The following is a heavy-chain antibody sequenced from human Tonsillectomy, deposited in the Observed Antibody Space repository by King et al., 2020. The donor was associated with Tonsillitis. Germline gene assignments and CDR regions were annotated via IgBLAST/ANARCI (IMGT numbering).Heavy chain of an antibody. CDR2: IYYSGST. J-gene: IGHJ4*02. Sequence: LQLQESGPGLVKPSETLSLTCSVSGDSISSSSDYWGWIRQPPGKGLEWIGTIYYSGSTYYNPSLKSRVTISVDTSKNQFSLKLSSVTAADTAVYYCARVRKVLLWFGELLRTSYYFDYWGQGTLVTVSS. D-gene: IGHD3-10*01. V-gene: IGHV4-39*07. CDR1: GDSISSSSDY. CDR3: ARVRKVLLWFGELLRTSYYFDY.